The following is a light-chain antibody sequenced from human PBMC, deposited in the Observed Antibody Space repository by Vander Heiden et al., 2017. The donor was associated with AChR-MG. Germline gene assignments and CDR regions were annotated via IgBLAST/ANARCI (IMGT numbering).Light chain of an antibody. CDR2: AAS. CDR1: QSISSY. CDR3: QQSYSLYT. Sequence: DIQMTQSPSSLSASVGDRVTITCRASQSISSYLNWYQQKPGKAPKLLIYAASSLQSGVPSRFCGSGSGTDFTLTISSLQPEDFATYYCQQSYSLYTFGQGTKLEIK. V-gene: IGKV1-39*01. J-gene: IGKJ2*01.